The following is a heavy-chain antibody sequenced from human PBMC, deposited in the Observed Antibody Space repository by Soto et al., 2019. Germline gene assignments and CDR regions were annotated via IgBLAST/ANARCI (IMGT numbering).Heavy chain of an antibody. CDR2: IWYDGSNK. Sequence: GGSLRLSCAASGFTFSSYGMHWVRQAPGKGLEWAAVIWYDGSNKYYADSVKGRFTISRDNSKNTLYLQMNSLRAEDTAVYYCARGEYVNSSWFRGYYYYGMDVWGQGTTVTVSS. CDR3: ARGEYVNSSWFRGYYYYGMDV. CDR1: GFTFSSYG. D-gene: IGHD6-13*01. V-gene: IGHV3-33*01. J-gene: IGHJ6*02.